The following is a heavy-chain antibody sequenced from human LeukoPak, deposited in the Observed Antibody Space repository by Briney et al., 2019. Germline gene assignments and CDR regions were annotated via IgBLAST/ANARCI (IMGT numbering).Heavy chain of an antibody. CDR3: ARDVGEYCSSTNCYASHY. D-gene: IGHD2-2*01. CDR2: INPKSGGT. J-gene: IGHJ4*02. CDR1: GYTFSGYY. Sequence: ASVKVSCKASGYTFSGYYMHWVRQAPGQGLEWMGWINPKSGGTNEAQKFHDRVTMTRDTSIRTAYMELSSLRSDDTAVYYCARDVGEYCSSTNCYASHYWGQGTLVTVSS. V-gene: IGHV1-2*02.